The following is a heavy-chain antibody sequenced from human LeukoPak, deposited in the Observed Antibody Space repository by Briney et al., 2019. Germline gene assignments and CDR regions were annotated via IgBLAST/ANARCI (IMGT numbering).Heavy chain of an antibody. CDR1: GFTFSNAW. V-gene: IGHV3-15*01. CDR2: VKIKTDGGTT. CDR3: ARGPSGYHNT. D-gene: IGHD5-12*01. Sequence: PGGSLRLSCAASGFTFSNAWMSWVRQAPGKGLEWVGRVKIKTDGGTTDYAAPVKGRFTISRDNSKNTLYLQMNSLRAEDTAVYYCARGPSGYHNTGGQGTLVTVSS. J-gene: IGHJ4*02.